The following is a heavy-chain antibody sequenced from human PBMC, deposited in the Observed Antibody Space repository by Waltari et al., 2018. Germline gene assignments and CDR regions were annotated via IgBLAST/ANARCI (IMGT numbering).Heavy chain of an antibody. CDR2: IGGSGGST. D-gene: IGHD6-13*01. CDR1: GFTFSSYA. Sequence: EVQLLESGGGLVQPGGSLRLSCAASGFTFSSYAMSWVRQSQGKGREWVSAIGGSGGSTYYADSVKGRFTISRDNAKNTLYLQMNSLRAEDTAVYYCAKDLVAAAVRFDPWGQGTLVTVSS. CDR3: AKDLVAAAVRFDP. J-gene: IGHJ5*02. V-gene: IGHV3-23*01.